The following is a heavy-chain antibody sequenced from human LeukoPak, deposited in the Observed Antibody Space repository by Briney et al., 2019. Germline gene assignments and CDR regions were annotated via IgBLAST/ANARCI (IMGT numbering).Heavy chain of an antibody. CDR1: GGSIRSGDYY. CDR2: IYYSGCT. J-gene: IGHJ4*02. CDR3: ARDPGRGYYSAHDY. Sequence: SETLSLTCTVSGGSIRSGDYYWSWIRQPPGKGLEWIGYIYYSGCTYYNPSLKSRVTISVDTSKNQFSLKLSSVTAADTAVYYCARDPGRGYYSAHDYWGQGTLVTVSS. V-gene: IGHV4-30-4*08. D-gene: IGHD3-3*01.